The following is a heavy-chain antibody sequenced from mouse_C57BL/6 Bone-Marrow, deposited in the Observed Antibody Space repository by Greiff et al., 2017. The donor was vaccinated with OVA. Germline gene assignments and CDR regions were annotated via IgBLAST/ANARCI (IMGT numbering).Heavy chain of an antibody. J-gene: IGHJ3*01. CDR1: GFTFSSYA. D-gene: IGHD2-4*01. V-gene: IGHV5-4*01. Sequence: DVQLVESGGGLVKPGGSLKLSCAASGFTFSSYAMSWVRQTPEKRLEWVATISDGGSYTYYPDNVKGRFTISRDNAKNNLYLQMSHLKSEDTAMYYCARVIYYDYDGFAYWGQGTLVTVSA. CDR2: ISDGGSYT. CDR3: ARVIYYDYDGFAY.